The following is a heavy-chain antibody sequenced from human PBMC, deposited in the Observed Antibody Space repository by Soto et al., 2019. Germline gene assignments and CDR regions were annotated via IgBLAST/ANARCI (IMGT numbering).Heavy chain of an antibody. CDR2: ISWNSGSI. V-gene: IGHV3-9*01. CDR1: GFTFDDYA. D-gene: IGHD3-10*01. J-gene: IGHJ6*02. CDR3: AKVIFFRGDNAYYGMHP. Sequence: HPGGSLRLSCAASGFTFDDYAMHWVRQAPGKGLEWVSGISWNSGSIGYADSVKGRFTVSRDNAKNSLYLQMNSLRAEDTALYYCAKVIFFRGDNAYYGMHPWGQGTPFTVS.